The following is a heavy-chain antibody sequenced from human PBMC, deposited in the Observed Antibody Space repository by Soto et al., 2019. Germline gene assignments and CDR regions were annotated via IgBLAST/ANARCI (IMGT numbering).Heavy chain of an antibody. Sequence: QVQLQESGPGLVKPSQTLSLTCTVSGGSISSGDYYWSWIRQPPGKGLEWIGYIYYSGSTYYNPPITSRVTISVVTSKNQFSLKLSSVTAADAAVYYCARATIVLVPAARVSHWFDPWGQGTLVTVSS. V-gene: IGHV4-30-4*01. D-gene: IGHD2-2*01. J-gene: IGHJ5*02. CDR2: IYYSGST. CDR3: ARATIVLVPAARVSHWFDP. CDR1: GGSISSGDYY.